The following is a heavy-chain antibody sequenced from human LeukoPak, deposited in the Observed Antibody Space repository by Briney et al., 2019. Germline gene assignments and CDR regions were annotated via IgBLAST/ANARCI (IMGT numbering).Heavy chain of an antibody. J-gene: IGHJ3*02. CDR3: ARHPAGYSGSYLPHDAFDI. V-gene: IGHV3-21*01. D-gene: IGHD1-26*01. CDR2: ISSSSSYI. CDR1: GFTFSSYS. Sequence: PGGSLRLSCAASGFTFSSYSMNWVRQAPGKGLEWVSSISSSSSYIYYADSVKGRFTISRDNAKNSLYLQMPSLRAEDTAVYYCARHPAGYSGSYLPHDAFDIWGQGTMVTVSS.